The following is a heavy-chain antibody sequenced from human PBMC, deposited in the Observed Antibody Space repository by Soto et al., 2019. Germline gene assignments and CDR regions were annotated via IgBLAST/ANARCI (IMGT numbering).Heavy chain of an antibody. CDR3: ARGRIVVVPAAIKNWFDP. J-gene: IGHJ5*02. CDR2: INHSGST. Sequence: PSETLSLTCTVPGGSISGYYWIWMRQPPGKGLEWIGEINHSGSTNYNPSLKSRVTISVDTSKNQFSLKLSSVTAADTAVYYCARGRIVVVPAAIKNWFDPWGQGTLVTVSS. V-gene: IGHV4-34*01. CDR1: GGSISGYY. D-gene: IGHD2-2*01.